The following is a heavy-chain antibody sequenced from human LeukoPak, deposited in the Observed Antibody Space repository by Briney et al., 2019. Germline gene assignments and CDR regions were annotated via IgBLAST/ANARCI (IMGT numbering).Heavy chain of an antibody. CDR1: GYTFTSYY. CDR3: VRSSYGLNPDY. J-gene: IGHJ4*02. V-gene: IGHV1-46*01. Sequence: ASVKVSCKASGYTFTSYYMHWVRQAPGQGLEWMGVIHPSVGSTTYAQKFQGRVTMTWDTSTSTVYMELSSLRSEDTAVYYCVRSSYGLNPDYWGQGTLVTVPS. CDR2: IHPSVGST. D-gene: IGHD5-18*01.